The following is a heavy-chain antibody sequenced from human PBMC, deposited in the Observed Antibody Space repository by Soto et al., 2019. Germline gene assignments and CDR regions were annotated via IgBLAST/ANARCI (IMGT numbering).Heavy chain of an antibody. CDR1: GGSVSSGSYY. CDR2: IYYSGST. Sequence: PSETLSLTCTVSGGSVSSGSYYWSWIRQPPGKGLEWIAYIYYSGSTNYNPSLKSRVTISVDTSKNQFSLKLSSVTAADTAVYYCARRWIAATGRPFDYWGQGTLVTVSS. D-gene: IGHD6-13*01. CDR3: ARRWIAATGRPFDY. V-gene: IGHV4-61*01. J-gene: IGHJ4*02.